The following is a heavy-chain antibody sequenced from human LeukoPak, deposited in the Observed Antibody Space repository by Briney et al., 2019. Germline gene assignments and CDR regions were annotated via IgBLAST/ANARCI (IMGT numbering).Heavy chain of an antibody. CDR2: ISRSGTTI. J-gene: IGHJ4*02. Sequence: HPGGSLRLSCAVSGFTSSSYEMNWVRQAPGKGLEWVSYISRSGTTIYYADSVKGRFTISRDNAKNSLYPQMNSLRAEDTAVYYCAREMHGDDDYWGQGTLVTVSS. CDR1: GFTSSSYE. CDR3: AREMHGDDDY. D-gene: IGHD4-17*01. V-gene: IGHV3-48*03.